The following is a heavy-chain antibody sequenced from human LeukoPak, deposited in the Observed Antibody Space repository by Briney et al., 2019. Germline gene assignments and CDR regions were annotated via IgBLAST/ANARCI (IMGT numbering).Heavy chain of an antibody. Sequence: GGSLRLSCAASGFTFSSYSMNWVRQAPGKGLEWVSSISSSSSYIYYADSVKGRFTISRDNAKNSLYLQMNSLRAEDTAVYYCARVSIGAAARQNYYFDYWGQGTLVTVSS. D-gene: IGHD6-13*01. V-gene: IGHV3-21*01. CDR2: ISSSSSYI. CDR3: ARVSIGAAARQNYYFDY. J-gene: IGHJ4*02. CDR1: GFTFSSYS.